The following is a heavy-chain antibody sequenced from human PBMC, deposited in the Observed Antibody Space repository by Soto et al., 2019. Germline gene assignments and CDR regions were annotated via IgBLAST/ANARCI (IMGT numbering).Heavy chain of an antibody. J-gene: IGHJ4*02. CDR2: IYYSGST. CDR3: EREGGIVGATAADY. D-gene: IGHD1-26*01. V-gene: IGHV4-31*03. Sequence: QVQLQESGPGLVKPSQTLSLTCTVSGGSISSGGYYWSWIRQHPGKGLEWIGYIYYSGSTYSNPYLKSRVTISVDTSKNQFSLKLSSVTAADTAVYYCEREGGIVGATAADYWGQGTLVTVSS. CDR1: GGSISSGGYY.